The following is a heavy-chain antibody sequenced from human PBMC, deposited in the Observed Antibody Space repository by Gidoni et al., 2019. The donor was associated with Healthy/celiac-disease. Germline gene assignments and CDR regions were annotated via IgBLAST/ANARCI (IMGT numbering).Heavy chain of an antibody. Sequence: QVQLVQSGAAVKKPGSSVKVSCKASGGTISSYALSWVRQAPGQGLEWMGGIIPIFGTANYAQKFQGRVTITADESTSTADMELSSLRSEDTSVYYCARGYYDILTGPSHYYYYGMDVWGQGTTVTVSS. J-gene: IGHJ6*02. V-gene: IGHV1-69*01. CDR3: ARGYYDILTGPSHYYYYGMDV. D-gene: IGHD3-9*01. CDR1: GGTISSYA. CDR2: IIPIFGTA.